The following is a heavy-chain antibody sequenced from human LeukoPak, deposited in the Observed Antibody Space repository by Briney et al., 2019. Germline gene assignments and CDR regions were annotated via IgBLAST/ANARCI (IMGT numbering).Heavy chain of an antibody. D-gene: IGHD6-19*01. CDR2: INHSGST. V-gene: IGHV4-34*01. CDR3: ARVPYSSGWYYLDY. J-gene: IGHJ4*02. Sequence: PSETLSLTCAVYGGSFSGYYWSWIRQPPGKGLEWIGEINHSGSTNYNPSLKSRVTISVDTSKNQFSLKLSSVTAADTAVYYCARVPYSSGWYYLDYWGQGTLVTVSS. CDR1: GGSFSGYY.